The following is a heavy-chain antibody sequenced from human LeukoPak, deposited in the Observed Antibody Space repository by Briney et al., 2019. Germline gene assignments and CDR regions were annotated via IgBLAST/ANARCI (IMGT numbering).Heavy chain of an antibody. CDR3: ARRYLRGLLWFGELNRFDP. CDR1: GGSISSSSYY. J-gene: IGHJ5*02. Sequence: PSETLSLTCTVSGGSISSSSYYWGWIRQPPGKGLEWIGSIYYSGSTYYNPSLKSRVTISVDTSKNQFSLKLSSVTAADTAVYYCARRYLRGLLWFGELNRFDPWGQGTLVTVSS. CDR2: IYYSGST. D-gene: IGHD3-10*01. V-gene: IGHV4-39*01.